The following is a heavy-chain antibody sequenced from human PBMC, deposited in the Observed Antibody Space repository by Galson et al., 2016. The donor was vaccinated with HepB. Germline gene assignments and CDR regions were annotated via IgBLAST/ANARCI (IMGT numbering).Heavy chain of an antibody. CDR3: ARESGVGGAFDY. CDR2: ISPYNGHT. D-gene: IGHD2-8*01. V-gene: IGHV1-18*01. Sequence: SVKVSCKASGYTFNTYGVAWVRQAPGQGLEWMGWISPYNGHTNYAQNFQGRVTMTTDTSTSTAFLELRSLRSDDTANYYCARESGVGGAFDYWGQGTLVTVSS. CDR1: GYTFNTYG. J-gene: IGHJ4*02.